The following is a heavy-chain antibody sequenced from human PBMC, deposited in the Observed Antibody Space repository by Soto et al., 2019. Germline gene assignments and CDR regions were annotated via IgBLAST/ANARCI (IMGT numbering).Heavy chain of an antibody. CDR2: ISYDGSNK. J-gene: IGHJ4*02. V-gene: IGHV3-30-3*01. CDR1: GFTFSSYA. Sequence: PGGSLRLSCAASGFTFSSYAMHWVRQAPGKGLEWVAVISYDGSNKYYADSVKGRFTISRDNSKNTLYLQMNSLRAEDTAVYYCARDFGMATILAFDYWGQGTLVTVSS. D-gene: IGHD5-12*01. CDR3: ARDFGMATILAFDY.